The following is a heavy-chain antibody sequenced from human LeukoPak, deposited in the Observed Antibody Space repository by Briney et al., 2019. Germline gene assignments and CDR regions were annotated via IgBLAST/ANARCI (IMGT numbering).Heavy chain of an antibody. D-gene: IGHD1-26*01. J-gene: IGHJ4*02. CDR2: IYPGESDT. Sequence: GESLKIFFKGSGYSFTTYWIGWVRPMPGKGMEWMGIIYPGESDTRYSPSFQGQVTISADKYINTAYLQWSSLKASDTAIYYCARRSGSYGTNDYWGQGTLVTVSS. CDR1: GYSFTTYW. CDR3: ARRSGSYGTNDY. V-gene: IGHV5-51*01.